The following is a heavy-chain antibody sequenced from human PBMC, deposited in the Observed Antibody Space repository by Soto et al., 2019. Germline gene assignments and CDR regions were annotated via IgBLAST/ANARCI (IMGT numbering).Heavy chain of an antibody. CDR3: ARIESSGYYSAYDY. J-gene: IGHJ4*02. Sequence: GESLKISCKGSGYSFTSYWIGWVRQMPGKGLEWMGIIYPGDSDTRYSPSFQGQVTISADKSISTAYLQWSSLKASDTAMYYRARIESSGYYSAYDYWGQGTPRLVTVSS. V-gene: IGHV5-51*01. D-gene: IGHD3-22*01. CDR1: GYSFTSYW. CDR2: IYPGDSDT.